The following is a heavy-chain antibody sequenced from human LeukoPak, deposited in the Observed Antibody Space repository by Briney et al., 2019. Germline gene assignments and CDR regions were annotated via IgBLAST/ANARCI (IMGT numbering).Heavy chain of an antibody. CDR1: GGSFSGYY. V-gene: IGHV4-34*01. D-gene: IGHD6-6*01. CDR2: INHSGST. CDR3: ARGGRLAARY. Sequence: SETLSLTCAVYGGSFSGYYWSWIRQPPGKGLEWIGEINHSGSTNYNPSLKSRVTISVDTSKNQFSLKLSSVTAAGTAVYYCARGGRLAARYWGQGTMVTVSS. J-gene: IGHJ3*01.